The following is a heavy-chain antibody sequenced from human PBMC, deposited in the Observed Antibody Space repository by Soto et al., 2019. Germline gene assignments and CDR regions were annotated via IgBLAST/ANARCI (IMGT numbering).Heavy chain of an antibody. CDR1: GYTFTDYD. J-gene: IGHJ4*02. CDR3: AKASRMWTPDY. V-gene: IGHV1-3*04. D-gene: IGHD2-21*01. CDR2: IATGNGNT. Sequence: AAVKVSCKTSGYTFTDYDIHWVRQAPGQTFEWLGWIATGNGNTRFSQKFQGRVTITRDTSATTAYMELTSLRSEDTAVYYCAKASRMWTPDYWGQGTLVTVYS.